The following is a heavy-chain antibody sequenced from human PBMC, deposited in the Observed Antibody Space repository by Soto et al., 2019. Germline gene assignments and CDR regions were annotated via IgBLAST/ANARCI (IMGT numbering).Heavy chain of an antibody. J-gene: IGHJ6*02. CDR1: GGSISSSSYY. D-gene: IGHD3-9*01. V-gene: IGHV4-39*01. CDR3: ARHLYYDISPGYLRPYHYYGMDV. Sequence: SETLSLTCSVSGGSISSSSYYWGWIRQPPGKGLEWIGSIYYSGSTYYNPSLKSRVTISVDTSKNQFSLNLTSVTAADTAVYYCARHLYYDISPGYLRPYHYYGMDVWGQGTTVTAP. CDR2: IYYSGST.